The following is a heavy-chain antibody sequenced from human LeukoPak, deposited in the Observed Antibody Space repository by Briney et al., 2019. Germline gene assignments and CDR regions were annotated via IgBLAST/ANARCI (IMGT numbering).Heavy chain of an antibody. D-gene: IGHD5-12*01. CDR1: AGTVGNCT. CDR3: ARGAYMALRGSFDP. V-gene: IGHV1-69*01. CDR2: ILPITATS. J-gene: IGHJ5*02. Sequence: SLDGAPKTSAGTVGNCTIGWVGRSRGQRLEWIGGILPITATSNYAQKFQGRVSFTADESTSTAYMELSRLRSDGTAVYFCARGAYMALRGSFDPWGQGTVVTVSS.